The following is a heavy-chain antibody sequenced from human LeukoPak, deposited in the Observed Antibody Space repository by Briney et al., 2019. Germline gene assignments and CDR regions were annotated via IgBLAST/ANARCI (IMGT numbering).Heavy chain of an antibody. Sequence: GGSLRLSCVASGFTFTRYAMHWVRQAPGKGREWVTVVSYDGNDKYYADSVKGRFTISRDNSKNTVYLQMNSLRAEDTAVYYCARDDALATDGFDSWGQGTLVTVSS. CDR2: VSYDGNDK. CDR3: ARDDALATDGFDS. V-gene: IGHV3-30*04. D-gene: IGHD5-24*01. CDR1: GFTFTRYA. J-gene: IGHJ4*02.